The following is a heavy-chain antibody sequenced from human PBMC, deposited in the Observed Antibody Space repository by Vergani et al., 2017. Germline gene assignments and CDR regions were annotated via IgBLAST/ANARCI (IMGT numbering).Heavy chain of an antibody. CDR1: GYSFTSYW. Sequence: EVQLVQSGAEVKKPGESLRISCKGSGYSFTSYWISWVRQMPGKGLEWMGRIDPSDSYTNYSPSFQGHVTISADKSISTAYLQWSSLKASDTAMYYCARQVAVAGKWWGPYYYYGMDVWGQGNPGHRLL. CDR2: IDPSDSYT. D-gene: IGHD6-19*01. V-gene: IGHV5-10-1*01. J-gene: IGHJ6*02. CDR3: ARQVAVAGKWWGPYYYYGMDV.